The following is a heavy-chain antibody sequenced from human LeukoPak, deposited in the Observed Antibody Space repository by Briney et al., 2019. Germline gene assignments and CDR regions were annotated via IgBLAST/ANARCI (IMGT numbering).Heavy chain of an antibody. J-gene: IGHJ4*02. CDR2: IWYDGSNK. Sequence: PGRSLRLSCAASGFTFSSYGMHWVRQAPGKGLEWVAVIWYDGSNKYYADSMKGRFTISRDNSKSTLYLQINNLRTEDTAIYFCARESYYDTNTQDFWGQGTLVTVSS. CDR3: ARESYYDTNTQDF. V-gene: IGHV3-30*19. D-gene: IGHD3-22*01. CDR1: GFTFSSYG.